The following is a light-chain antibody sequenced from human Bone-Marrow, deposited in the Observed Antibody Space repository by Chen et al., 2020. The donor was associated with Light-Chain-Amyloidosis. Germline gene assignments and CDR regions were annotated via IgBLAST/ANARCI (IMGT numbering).Light chain of an antibody. Sequence: SYVLTQPSSVSVAPGQTATIACGGYNIGSTGVHWYQQTPGQAPLLVVYDDSDRPSGIPERLACSNSGNTATLTISGVEAGDEADYYCQVWDRSSDRPVFGGGTKLTVL. CDR3: QVWDRSSDRPV. CDR1: NIGSTG. J-gene: IGLJ3*02. CDR2: DDS. V-gene: IGLV3-21*02.